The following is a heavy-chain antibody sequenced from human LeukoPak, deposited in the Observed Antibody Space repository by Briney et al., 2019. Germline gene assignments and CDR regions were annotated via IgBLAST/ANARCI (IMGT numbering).Heavy chain of an antibody. J-gene: IGHJ4*02. CDR3: ARDPSSVTLYFFDY. D-gene: IGHD4-11*01. CDR1: GYTFRGNY. Sequence: AGVSLSFTASGYTFRGNYIHWLRQAPGQGLEWMGWIDANNGDTKSAQKFQGRVTMSRDTSISTAYMDLSSLSPDDAAVYYCARDPSSVTLYFFDYWGQGTLVTVSS. V-gene: IGHV1-2*02. CDR2: IDANNGDT.